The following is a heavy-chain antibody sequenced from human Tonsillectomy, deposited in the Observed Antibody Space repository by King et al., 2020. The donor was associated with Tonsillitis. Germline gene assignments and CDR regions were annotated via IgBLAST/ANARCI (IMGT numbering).Heavy chain of an antibody. J-gene: IGHJ6*03. CDR1: GFTFSSDW. D-gene: IGHD6-6*01. V-gene: IGHV3-7*03. CDR3: ARLAIAARRPIQDYFYYYVDV. CDR2: IKQVGSEK. Sequence: VQLVESGGGLVQPGGSQRLSCAASGFTFSSDWMSGVRQAPGKGLEWVANIKQVGSEKSYVDSVKGRFIFSRDNAKNSLYLQFNSLRAEDTAVYYCARLAIAARRPIQDYFYYYVDVWGKGTTVTVSS.